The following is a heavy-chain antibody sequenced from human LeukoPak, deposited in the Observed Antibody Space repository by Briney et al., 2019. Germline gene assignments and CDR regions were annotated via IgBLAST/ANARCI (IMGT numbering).Heavy chain of an antibody. CDR2: ISSSGSTI. J-gene: IGHJ4*02. CDR3: ARDRGGSGSYSDY. Sequence: GGSLRLSCAASGFTFSSYEMNWVRQAPGKGLEWVSYISSSGSTIYYADSVKGRFTISRDNAKNSLYLRMNSLRAEDTAVYYCARDRGGSGSYSDYWGQGTLVTVSS. CDR1: GFTFSSYE. V-gene: IGHV3-48*03. D-gene: IGHD3-10*01.